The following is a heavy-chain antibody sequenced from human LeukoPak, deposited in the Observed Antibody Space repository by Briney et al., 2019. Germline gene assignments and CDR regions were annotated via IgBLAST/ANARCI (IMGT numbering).Heavy chain of an antibody. V-gene: IGHV4-4*09. CDR3: ARGGRDGYNPFDY. CDR1: GGSISSYY. CDR2: IFTDGST. D-gene: IGHD5-24*01. Sequence: SETLSLTCTVSGGSISSYYWSWIRQPPGKGLEWIGRIFTDGSTDYNPSLKSRVTVSVGTSKNQVSLKVTSVTAADTAVYYCARGGRDGYNPFDYRGQGTLVTVSS. J-gene: IGHJ4*02.